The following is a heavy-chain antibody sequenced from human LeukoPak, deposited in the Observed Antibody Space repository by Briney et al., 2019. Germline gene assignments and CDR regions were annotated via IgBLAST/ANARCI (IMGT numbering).Heavy chain of an antibody. V-gene: IGHV3-21*01. D-gene: IGHD3-3*01. CDR2: ISSSSSYI. CDR1: GFTFSSYS. CDR3: ARAERNAGVFDY. J-gene: IGHJ4*02. Sequence: GGSLRLSCAASGFTFSSYSMNWVRQAPGKGLEWVSSISSSSSYIYYADSVKGRFTISRDNSKNTLYLQMNSLRAEDTAVYYCARAERNAGVFDYWGQGTLVTVSS.